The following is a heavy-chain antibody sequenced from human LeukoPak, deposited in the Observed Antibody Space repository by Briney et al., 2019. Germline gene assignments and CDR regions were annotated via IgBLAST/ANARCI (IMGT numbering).Heavy chain of an antibody. V-gene: IGHV3-48*04. CDR3: ARDSVDTAMVTHFDY. CDR2: ISSSSSTI. J-gene: IGHJ4*02. CDR1: GFTFSSYS. Sequence: PGGSLRLSCAASGFTFSSYSMNWVRQAPGKGLEWVSYISSSSSTIYYADSVKGRFTISRDNAKNSLYLQMNSLRAEDTAVYCCARDSVDTAMVTHFDYWGQGTLVTVSS. D-gene: IGHD5-18*01.